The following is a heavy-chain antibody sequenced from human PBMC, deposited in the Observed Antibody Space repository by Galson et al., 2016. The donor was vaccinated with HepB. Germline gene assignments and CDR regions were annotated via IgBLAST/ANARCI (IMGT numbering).Heavy chain of an antibody. V-gene: IGHV4-39*01. CDR1: VGSTSSRSYH. D-gene: IGHD6-13*01. CDR3: ARLVSSSWLFDP. CDR2: IFYSGTV. Sequence: SETLSLTCSVSVGSTSSRSYHWGRIRQSPGKGLEWIGTIFYSGTVYDNASLRSRVTITVDKSKNQFSLKLRSVTAADTAVYYCARLVSSSWLFDPWGQGTLVTVSS. J-gene: IGHJ5*02.